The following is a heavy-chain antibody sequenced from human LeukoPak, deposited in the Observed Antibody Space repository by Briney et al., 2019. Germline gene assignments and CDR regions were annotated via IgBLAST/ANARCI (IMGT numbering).Heavy chain of an antibody. Sequence: GGSLRLSCAASGFTFRSYWMSWVRQAPGKGLEWVANINRDGIEKYYVDSVKGRFTISRDNAKNSLYLQMNSLRAEGTAVYFCARVVAAGTNRFDPWGQGTLVTVSS. D-gene: IGHD6-13*01. CDR3: ARVVAAGTNRFDP. V-gene: IGHV3-7*05. CDR2: INRDGIEK. J-gene: IGHJ5*02. CDR1: GFTFRSYW.